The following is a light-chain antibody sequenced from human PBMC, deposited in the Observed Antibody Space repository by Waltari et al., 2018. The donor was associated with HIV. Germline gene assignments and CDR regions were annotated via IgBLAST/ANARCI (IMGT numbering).Light chain of an antibody. CDR2: DVI. CDR3: ASYTARSIPWV. CDR1: SSDIGGYNY. V-gene: IGLV2-14*03. J-gene: IGLJ3*02. Sequence: QSALTRPASVSGSPGQSITISCTGTSSDIGGYNYVPWYQQHPGKPPKVLIYDVINRPSGISDRFSGSKSGSTASLTISGLQAEDEADYYCASYTARSIPWVFGGGTKLTVV.